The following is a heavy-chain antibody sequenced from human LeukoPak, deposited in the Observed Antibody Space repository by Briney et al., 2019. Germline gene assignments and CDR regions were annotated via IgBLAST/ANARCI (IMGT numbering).Heavy chain of an antibody. V-gene: IGHV3-23*01. Sequence: GGSLRLSCAASGFTFNNHALTWVRQTPGKGLECVSAISGDGISPYYADSVRGRFTISRDNSKNTLYLQMNSLRVEDTAVYFCARDPGAFPYFFDYWGQGTLVTVSS. J-gene: IGHJ4*02. D-gene: IGHD4/OR15-4a*01. CDR3: ARDPGAFPYFFDY. CDR1: GFTFNNHA. CDR2: ISGDGISP.